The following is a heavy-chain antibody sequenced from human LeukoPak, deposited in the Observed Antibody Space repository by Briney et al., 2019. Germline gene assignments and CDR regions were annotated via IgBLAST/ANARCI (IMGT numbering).Heavy chain of an antibody. V-gene: IGHV3-7*01. CDR1: GFTFSSYW. J-gene: IGHJ4*02. CDR2: IKQDGSER. D-gene: IGHD5-18*01. Sequence: GGSLRLSCAASGFTFSSYWMSWVRQTPGKGLEWVANIKQDGSERYYVDSVKGRFTISRDNAKNSLYLQMNSLRVEDTAVYYCASEEWGTSMGLDYWGQGTLVSVSS. CDR3: ASEEWGTSMGLDY.